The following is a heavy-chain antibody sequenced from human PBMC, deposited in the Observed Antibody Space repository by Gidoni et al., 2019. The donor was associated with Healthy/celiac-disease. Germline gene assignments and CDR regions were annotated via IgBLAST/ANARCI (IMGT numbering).Heavy chain of an antibody. CDR1: GGAISSSSHY. V-gene: IGHV4-39*07. CDR3: ARDPHVSWQLPVDYFDY. CDR2: IYYSGST. J-gene: IGHJ4*02. Sequence: QRQLQESGPGLEKPSENRSLTGTGSGGAISSSSHYWGWIRQPPGKGLEWIGSIYYSGSTYYNPSLTRRVTISVDTSKHQFSLKLCSVTAADPAVYYCARDPHVSWQLPVDYFDYWGQGTLVTVSS. D-gene: IGHD6-6*01.